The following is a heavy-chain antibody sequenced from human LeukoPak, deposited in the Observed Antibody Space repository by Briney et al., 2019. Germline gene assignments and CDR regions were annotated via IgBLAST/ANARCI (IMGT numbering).Heavy chain of an antibody. Sequence: GGSLRLSCEASGFTFSSYAMSWVRQAPGKGLECVSVITNTGTNTYSADSVKGRFTISRDNSKNTLYLQMNSLRAEDTAVYYCAKAPKGYCSGSSCYPLDYWGQGSLVTVSS. J-gene: IGHJ4*02. CDR1: GFTFSSYA. CDR3: AKAPKGYCSGSSCYPLDY. V-gene: IGHV3-23*01. CDR2: ITNTGTNT. D-gene: IGHD2-15*01.